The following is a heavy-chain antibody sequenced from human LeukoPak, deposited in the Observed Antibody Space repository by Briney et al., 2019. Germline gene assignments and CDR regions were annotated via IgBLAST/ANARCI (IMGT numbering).Heavy chain of an antibody. D-gene: IGHD3-10*01. V-gene: IGHV4-34*01. CDR2: INHSGST. Sequence: PSETLSLTCAVYGGSFSGYYWSWIRQPPGKGLEWIGEINHSGSTNYNPSLKSRVTTSVDTSKNQFSLKLSSVTAADTAVYYCARGIGGSGSQRGYFDYWGQGTLVTVSS. J-gene: IGHJ4*02. CDR1: GGSFSGYY. CDR3: ARGIGGSGSQRGYFDY.